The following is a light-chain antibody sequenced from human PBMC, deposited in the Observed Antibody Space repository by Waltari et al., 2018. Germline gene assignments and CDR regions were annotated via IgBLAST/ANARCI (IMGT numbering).Light chain of an antibody. CDR1: QSVSSSH. V-gene: IGKV3-20*01. Sequence: EIVLTQSPGTLSLSPGERSTLPCRASQSVSSSHLVWYQQKPGQAPRLLIYGASSRATGIPDRFSGSVSAADVTRTISRLGPEDFAVYYCQQYGSSPPDTFGQGTKLEIK. CDR3: QQYGSSPPDT. J-gene: IGKJ2*01. CDR2: GAS.